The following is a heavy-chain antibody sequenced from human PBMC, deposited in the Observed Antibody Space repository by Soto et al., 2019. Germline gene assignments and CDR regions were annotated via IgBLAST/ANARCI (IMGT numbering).Heavy chain of an antibody. V-gene: IGHV3-33*01. CDR3: AREELHAFWSGYYTCY. J-gene: IGHJ4*01. Sequence: GGSLRLSCAASGLTFSSYVMHWVRTAPGKGLEWVAVIWCDGSNKYYADSVNGRFTISRDNSKNTLYLQMNSLRAEDTAVYYCAREELHAFWSGYYTCYSGPGTLVTLSS. CDR1: GLTFSSYV. CDR2: IWCDGSNK. D-gene: IGHD3-3*01.